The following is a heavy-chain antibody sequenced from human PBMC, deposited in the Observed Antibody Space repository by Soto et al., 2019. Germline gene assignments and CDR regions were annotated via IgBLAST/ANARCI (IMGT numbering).Heavy chain of an antibody. CDR1: GFPFSSYG. CDR3: ARRVMGYSGY. CDR2: RWYDGSNK. V-gene: IGHV3-33*01. D-gene: IGHD1-26*01. J-gene: IGHJ4*02. Sequence: QVQLVESGGGVVQPGRSLRLSCAASGFPFSSYGMHWVRQAPGKGLEWVAVRWYDGSNKYYADSVKGRFTISRDNSKNTLYLQMNSLRAEDTAVYYCARRVMGYSGYWGQGTLVTVSS.